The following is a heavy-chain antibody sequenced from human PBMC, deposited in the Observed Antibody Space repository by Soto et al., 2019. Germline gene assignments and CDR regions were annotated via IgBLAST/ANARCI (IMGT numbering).Heavy chain of an antibody. D-gene: IGHD2-15*01. CDR2: IQSGGPT. CDR3: ARDDVLCDGGRCYGVPLDV. V-gene: IGHV3-66*01. Sequence: PGGSLRLSCAASGFTVSSKYMSWVRQAPGKGLEWVSLIQSGGPTYYADSVKGRFTISRDTSENTLHLQMDSLRAEDTAVYYCARDDVLCDGGRCYGVPLDVLGKGTTVTVS. J-gene: IGHJ6*01. CDR1: GFTVSSKY.